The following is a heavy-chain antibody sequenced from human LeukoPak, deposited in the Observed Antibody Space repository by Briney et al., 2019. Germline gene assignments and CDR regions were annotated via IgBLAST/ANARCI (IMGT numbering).Heavy chain of an antibody. CDR1: GFNFAKHA. D-gene: IGHD2-21*02. V-gene: IGHV3-23*01. J-gene: IGHJ4*02. CDR3: VREDTPATANY. CDR2: ISGGGDIT. Sequence: GGSLRLSCAASGFNFAKHAMSWVRQTPGKGLEWVSAISGGGDITYYADSVTGRFTISRDNSKDTLFLQMHSLRPGDTAVYYCVREDTPATANYWGQGTLVTISS.